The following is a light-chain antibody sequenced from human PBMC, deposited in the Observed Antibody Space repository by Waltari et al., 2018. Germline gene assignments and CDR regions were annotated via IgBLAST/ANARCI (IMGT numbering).Light chain of an antibody. V-gene: IGKV3-20*01. CDR2: DAS. J-gene: IGKJ2*01. CDR3: QQYRMTPVT. CDR1: ENVKDL. Sequence: EVLLTPSPATLSLSPGDRAILSCRASENVKDLLAWYQQKPGQAPRLLIYDASTRATGIPDRFSGSGSGTDFTLTISRLEAGDFALYYCQQYRMTPVTFGRGTKVEIK.